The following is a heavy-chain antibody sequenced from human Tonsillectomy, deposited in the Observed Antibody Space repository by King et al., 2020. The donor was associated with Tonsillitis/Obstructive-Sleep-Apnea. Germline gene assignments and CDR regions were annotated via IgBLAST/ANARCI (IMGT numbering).Heavy chain of an antibody. CDR2: ISSSSSYT. CDR3: ARVATLTGDSSSWYAGEDDLDR. D-gene: IGHD6-13*01. CDR1: GFTFSDYY. J-gene: IGHJ3*02. V-gene: IGHV3-11*05. Sequence: QLVESGGGLVKPGGSLRLSCAASGFTFSDYYMSWIRPAPGKGLEWVSYISSSSSYTNYADSVKGRFTISRDNAKNSLYLQMNSLRAEDTAVYYCARVATLTGDSSSWYAGEDDLDRWGKGTMVTVSS.